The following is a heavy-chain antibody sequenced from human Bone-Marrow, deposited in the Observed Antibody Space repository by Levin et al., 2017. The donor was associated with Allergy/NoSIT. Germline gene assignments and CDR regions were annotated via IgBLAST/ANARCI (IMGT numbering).Heavy chain of an antibody. D-gene: IGHD3-16*01. CDR2: MKEDGSEI. Sequence: LSLTCAASGFTFSTYWMTWVRQAPGKGLEWVANMKEDGSEIHYVDSVRGRFIISRDNAKNSLYLQMNTLTVADTAIYYCVKGGHLDEWGQGTLVTVSS. CDR3: VKGGHLDE. J-gene: IGHJ4*02. CDR1: GFTFSTYW. V-gene: IGHV3-7*01.